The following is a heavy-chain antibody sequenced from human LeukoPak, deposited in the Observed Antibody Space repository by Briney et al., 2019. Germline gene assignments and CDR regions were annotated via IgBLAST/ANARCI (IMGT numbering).Heavy chain of an antibody. CDR2: ISSSSSTI. D-gene: IGHD2-2*02. V-gene: IGHV3-48*01. CDR1: GFTFSSYS. J-gene: IGHJ3*02. Sequence: GGSLRLSCAASGFTFSSYSMNWVRQAPGKGLEWVSYISSSSSTIYYADSVKGRFTISRDNAKNSLYLQMNSLRAEDTAVYYCARSYYSSISWYTTHNDAFDIWGQGTMVTVSS. CDR3: ARSYYSSISWYTTHNDAFDI.